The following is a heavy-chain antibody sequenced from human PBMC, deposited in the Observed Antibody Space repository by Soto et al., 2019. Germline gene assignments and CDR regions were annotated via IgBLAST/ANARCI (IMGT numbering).Heavy chain of an antibody. D-gene: IGHD5-18*01. CDR3: AKGHTASCDY. J-gene: IGHJ4*02. V-gene: IGHV3-30*18. CDR2: ISYDGSNN. Sequence: QVPLVESGGGVVQPGRSLRLSCAASGFTFSSYGMHWVRQAPGKGLEWVAVISYDGSNNDYADSVKGRFTISRDHPKNTLYLQMNSLRAEDTAVYYCAKGHTASCDYWGQGTLVTVSS. CDR1: GFTFSSYG.